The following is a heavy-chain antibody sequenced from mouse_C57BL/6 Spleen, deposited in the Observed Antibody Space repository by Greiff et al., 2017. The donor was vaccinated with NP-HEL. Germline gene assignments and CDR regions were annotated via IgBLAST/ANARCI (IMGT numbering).Heavy chain of an antibody. Sequence: QVQLKQPGAELVMPGASVKLSCKASGYTFTSYWMHWVKQRPGQGLEWIGEIDPSDSYTNYNQKFKGKSTLTVDKSSSTAYMQLSSLTSEDSAVYYCARWEVTTVFDYWGQGTTLTVSS. V-gene: IGHV1-69*01. CDR3: ARWEVTTVFDY. J-gene: IGHJ2*01. CDR2: IDPSDSYT. CDR1: GYTFTSYW. D-gene: IGHD2-2*01.